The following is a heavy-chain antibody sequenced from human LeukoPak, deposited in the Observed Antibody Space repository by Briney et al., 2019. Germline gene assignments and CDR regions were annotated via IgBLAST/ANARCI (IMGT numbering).Heavy chain of an antibody. J-gene: IGHJ4*02. D-gene: IGHD2-2*01. CDR1: GGSFSGYY. V-gene: IGHV4-34*01. CDR2: INHSGST. Sequence: SETLSLTCAVYGGSFSGYYWSWIRQPPGKGLEWIGEINHSGSTNYNPSLKSRVTISVDTSKNQFSLKLSSVTAADTAVYYCARAAGSTSPRLDYWGQGTLVTVSS. CDR3: ARAAGSTSPRLDY.